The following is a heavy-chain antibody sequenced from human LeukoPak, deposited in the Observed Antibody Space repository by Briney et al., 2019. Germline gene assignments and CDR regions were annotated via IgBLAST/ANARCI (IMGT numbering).Heavy chain of an antibody. D-gene: IGHD5-24*01. Sequence: SVKVSCKASGGTFSSYAISWVRQAPGQGLEWMGGIIPIFGTANYAQKFQGRVTITADGSTSTAYMELSSLRSEDTAVYYCARVRGTRWLQPWIDYWGQGTLVTVSS. J-gene: IGHJ4*02. CDR3: ARVRGTRWLQPWIDY. CDR1: GGTFSSYA. CDR2: IIPIFGTA. V-gene: IGHV1-69*01.